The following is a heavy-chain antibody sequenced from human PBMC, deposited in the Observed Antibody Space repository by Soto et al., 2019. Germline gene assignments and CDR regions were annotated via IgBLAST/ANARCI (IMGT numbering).Heavy chain of an antibody. D-gene: IGHD1-26*01. V-gene: IGHV3-49*03. CDR3: GRDDVGLGIGY. CDR2: ITSKSYGGTP. J-gene: IGHJ4*02. Sequence: WFSKTPGTGLECVGFITSKSYGGTPEYAASVKGGFTISRDNAKNTLYLHMNSLRAEYTAVYCCGRDDVGLGIGYWGLGTLRSVSS.